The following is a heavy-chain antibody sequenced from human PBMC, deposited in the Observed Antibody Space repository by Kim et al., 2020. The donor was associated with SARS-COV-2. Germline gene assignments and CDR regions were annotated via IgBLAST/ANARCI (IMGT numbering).Heavy chain of an antibody. V-gene: IGHV3-7*01. D-gene: IGHD2-8*01. CDR2: IKQDGSEK. Sequence: GGSLRLSCAASGFTFSNYWMSWVRQAPGKGLEWVANIKQDGSEKYYVDSVKGRFTVSRDNAENPLYLQMNSLRVEDTAIYYCAKIPLHNSLTSGWGRGTLVTVSS. CDR1: GFTFSNYW. CDR3: AKIPLHNSLTSG. J-gene: IGHJ4*02.